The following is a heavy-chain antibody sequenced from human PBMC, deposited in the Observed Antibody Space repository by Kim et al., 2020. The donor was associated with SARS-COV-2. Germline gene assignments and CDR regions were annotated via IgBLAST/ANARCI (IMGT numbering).Heavy chain of an antibody. CDR3: AKESGSGSYYAWTYYYYGMEA. Sequence: GGSLRLSCAASGFTFSSYGMHWVRQAPGKGLGWVAVISYDGSNKYYADSVKGRFTISRDNSKNTLYLQMNSLRAEDTAVYYCAKESGSGSYYAWTYYYYGMEAWGQGTTLTVSS. J-gene: IGHJ6*02. V-gene: IGHV3-30*18. D-gene: IGHD3-10*01. CDR1: GFTFSSYG. CDR2: ISYDGSNK.